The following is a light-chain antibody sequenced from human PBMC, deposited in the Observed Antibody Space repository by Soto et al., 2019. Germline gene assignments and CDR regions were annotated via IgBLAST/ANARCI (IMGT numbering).Light chain of an antibody. V-gene: IGKV1-5*03. J-gene: IGKJ1*01. CDR3: QQYNSYPWT. CDR2: KAS. CDR1: QSISSW. Sequence: DIQMTQSHSTLSASVGDRVTITCRASQSISSWLAWYQQKPGKAPKLLIYKASSIESGVPSRFSGSGSGTALTLTISSLQPDDFATYYCQQYNSYPWTFGQGTKVEIK.